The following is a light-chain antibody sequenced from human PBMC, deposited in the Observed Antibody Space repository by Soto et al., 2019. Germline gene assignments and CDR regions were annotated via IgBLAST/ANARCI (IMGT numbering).Light chain of an antibody. CDR1: QGISSY. J-gene: IGKJ1*01. V-gene: IGKV1-9*01. CDR2: AAS. CDR3: RKLDGYPRT. Sequence: IQLTQSPSSLSASVGDRVTITCRASQGISSYLAWYQQKPGQAPKLLIYAASTLQSGVPSRFSGSGLGTDFTLTSSSRQPEDFATYYCRKLDGYPRTFGQGTKVEIK.